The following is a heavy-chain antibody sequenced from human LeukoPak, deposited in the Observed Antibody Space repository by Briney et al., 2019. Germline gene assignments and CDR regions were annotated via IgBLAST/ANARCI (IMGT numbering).Heavy chain of an antibody. CDR1: GFTFSSYS. CDR2: ISSSSSYI. J-gene: IGHJ4*02. Sequence: PVGSLRLSCAASGFTFSSYSMNWVRQAPGKGLEWDSSISSSSSYIYYADSVKGRFTISRDNAKNSLYLQMNSLRAEDTAVYYCARQACSGGSCAHLDYWGQGTLVTVSS. V-gene: IGHV3-21*01. D-gene: IGHD2-15*01. CDR3: ARQACSGGSCAHLDY.